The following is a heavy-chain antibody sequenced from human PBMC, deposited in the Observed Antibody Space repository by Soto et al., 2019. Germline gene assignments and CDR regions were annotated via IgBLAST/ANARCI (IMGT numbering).Heavy chain of an antibody. CDR3: ARDYRPTYYYDSGGYYPPTYFDS. Sequence: SETLSLTCTVSGGSISSYYWSWIRQPPGKGLEWIGYISYSGRTNYNPSLKSRVTMSVDTSKNLFSLRLSSVTAADTAVYFCARDYRPTYYYDSGGYYPPTYFDSWGQGALVTVSS. CDR2: ISYSGRT. D-gene: IGHD3-22*01. CDR1: GGSISSYY. V-gene: IGHV4-59*12. J-gene: IGHJ4*02.